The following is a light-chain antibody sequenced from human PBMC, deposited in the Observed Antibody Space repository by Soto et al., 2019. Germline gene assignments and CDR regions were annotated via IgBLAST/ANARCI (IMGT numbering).Light chain of an antibody. CDR2: EVS. CDR3: SSYTSSSTLG. V-gene: IGLV2-14*01. Sequence: QSALTQPAAVSGSPGQSITISCTGTSRDVGGYNYVSWYQQHPGKAPKLMIYEVSNRPSGVSNRFSGSKSGNTASLTISGLQAEDEADYYCSSYTSSSTLGFGTGTRSPS. J-gene: IGLJ1*01. CDR1: SRDVGGYNY.